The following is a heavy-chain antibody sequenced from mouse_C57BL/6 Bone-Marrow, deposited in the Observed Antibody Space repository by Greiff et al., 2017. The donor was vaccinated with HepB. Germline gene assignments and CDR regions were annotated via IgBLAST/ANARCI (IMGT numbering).Heavy chain of an antibody. CDR1: GFSLTSYG. CDR2: IWSGGST. V-gene: IGHV2-2*01. CDR3: ARNDLYYGNYVGGFDYAMDY. J-gene: IGHJ4*01. D-gene: IGHD2-1*01. Sequence: QVQLQQSGPGLVQPSQSLSITCTVSGFSLTSYGVHWVRQSPGKGLEWLGVIWSGGSTDYNAAFISRLSISKDNSKSQVFFKMNSLQADDTAIYYCARNDLYYGNYVGGFDYAMDYWGQGTSVTVSS.